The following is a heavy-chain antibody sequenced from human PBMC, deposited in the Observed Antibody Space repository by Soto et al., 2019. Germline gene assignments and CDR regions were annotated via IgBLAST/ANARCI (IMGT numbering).Heavy chain of an antibody. CDR1: GFTFTSSA. D-gene: IGHD3-22*01. CDR3: AAGAYYDSSGYYYVSGFDY. J-gene: IGHJ4*02. Sequence: ASVKVSCKASGFTFTSSAVQWVRQARGQRLEWIGWIVVGSGNTNYAQKFQERVTITRDMSTSTAYMELSSLRSEDTAVYYCAAGAYYDSSGYYYVSGFDYWGQGTLVTVSS. CDR2: IVVGSGNT. V-gene: IGHV1-58*01.